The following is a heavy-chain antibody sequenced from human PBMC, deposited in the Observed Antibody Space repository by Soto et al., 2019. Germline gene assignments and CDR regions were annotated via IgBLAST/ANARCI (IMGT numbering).Heavy chain of an antibody. CDR3: ASSLSYDFWSGVIYYYYYMDV. CDR1: GDSVSSNSAS. J-gene: IGHJ6*03. CDR2: TYYRSKWYN. V-gene: IGHV6-1*01. D-gene: IGHD3-3*01. Sequence: PSQTLSLTCAISGDSVSSNSASWNCIRQCPSRGLEWLGRTYYRSKWYNDYAVSVKSRITINPDTSKNQFSLQLNSVTPEDTAVYYCASSLSYDFWSGVIYYYYYMDVWGKGTTVTVSS.